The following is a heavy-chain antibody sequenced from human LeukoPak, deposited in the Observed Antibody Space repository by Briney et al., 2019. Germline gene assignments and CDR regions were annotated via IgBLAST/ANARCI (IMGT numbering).Heavy chain of an antibody. CDR2: ISSSSSTI. V-gene: IGHV3-48*01. D-gene: IGHD2-8*01. CDR3: ASLDCTNGVCYGFDP. Sequence: GGSLRLSCAASGFTFSSYSMNWVRQAPGKGLEWVSYISSSSSTIYYADSVKGRFTISRDNAKNSLCLQMYSLRAEDTAVYYCASLDCTNGVCYGFDPWGQGTLVTVSS. CDR1: GFTFSSYS. J-gene: IGHJ5*02.